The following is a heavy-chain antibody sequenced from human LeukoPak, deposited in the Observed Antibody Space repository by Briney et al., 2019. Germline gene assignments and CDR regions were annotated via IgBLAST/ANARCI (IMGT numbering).Heavy chain of an antibody. J-gene: IGHJ5*02. D-gene: IGHD2-2*01. V-gene: IGHV4-39*01. CDR1: GGSISSYY. Sequence: SETLSLTCTVSGGSISSYYWSWIRQPPGKGLEWIGSIYYSGSTYYNPSLKSRVTISVDTSKNQFSLKLSSVTAADTAVYYCARRERFVVVPAAIPGFDPWGQGTLVTVSS. CDR2: IYYSGST. CDR3: ARRERFVVVPAAIPGFDP.